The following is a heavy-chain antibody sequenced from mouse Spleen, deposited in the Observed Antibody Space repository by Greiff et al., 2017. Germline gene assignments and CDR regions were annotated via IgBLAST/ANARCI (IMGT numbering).Heavy chain of an antibody. CDR2: ISYSGST. CDR3: ARELGYFDY. V-gene: IGHV3-2*02. Sequence: EVQLQQSGPGLVKPSQSLSLTCTVTGYSITSDYAWNWIRQFPGNKLEWMGYISYSGSTSYNPSLKSRISITRDTSKNQFFLQLNSVTTEDTATYYCARELGYFDYWGKGTTLTVSS. D-gene: IGHD4-1*01. CDR1: GYSITSDYA. J-gene: IGHJ2*01.